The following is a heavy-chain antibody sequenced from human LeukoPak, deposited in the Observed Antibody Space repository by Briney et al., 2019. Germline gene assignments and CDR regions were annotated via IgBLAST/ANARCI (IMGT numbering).Heavy chain of an antibody. CDR2: ISGSGGST. D-gene: IGHD4-17*01. CDR1: GFTFSSYS. CDR3: AKDLGAGPYGPDY. V-gene: IGHV3-23*01. Sequence: GGSLRLSCAASGFTFSSYSMRWVRQAPGKGLEWVSAISGSGGSTYYADSVKGRFTISRDNSKDTLYLQMNSLRAEDTAVYYCAKDLGAGPYGPDYWGQGTLVTVSS. J-gene: IGHJ4*02.